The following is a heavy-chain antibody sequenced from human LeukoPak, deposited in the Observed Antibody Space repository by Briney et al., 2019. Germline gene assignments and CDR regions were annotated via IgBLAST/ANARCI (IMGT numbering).Heavy chain of an antibody. CDR3: ARDGTSTDDY. CDR2: ISGNNDNP. D-gene: IGHD2-2*01. V-gene: IGHV1-18*01. J-gene: IGHJ4*02. CDR1: GYTFNNFG. Sequence: ASVKVSCKTSGYTFNNFGINWVRQAPGQGLEWMGWISGNNDNPNYGQKFQGRFTVTTDSSTSTAYMELRNLTFDDTAVYYCARDGTSTDDYWGQGTLVTVSS.